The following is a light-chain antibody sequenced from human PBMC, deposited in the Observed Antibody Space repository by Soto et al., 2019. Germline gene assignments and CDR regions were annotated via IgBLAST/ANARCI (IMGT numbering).Light chain of an antibody. J-gene: IGKJ2*01. CDR1: QSISSY. Sequence: DIQMTQSPFSLSASVGDRVTITCRASQSISSYLNWYQQKPGKAPNLLIYAASSLQSGVPSRFSGSASGTDFTLIISSLHPEDFATYYCQQSYSTPFTFGQGTKLEIK. CDR2: AAS. CDR3: QQSYSTPFT. V-gene: IGKV1-39*01.